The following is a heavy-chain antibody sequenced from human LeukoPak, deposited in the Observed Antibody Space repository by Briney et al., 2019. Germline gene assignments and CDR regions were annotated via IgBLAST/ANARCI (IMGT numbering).Heavy chain of an antibody. CDR1: GFSFNNYA. CDR2: ISTTGGST. V-gene: IGHV3-23*01. CDR3: ARHIDWKFDY. Sequence: GGSLRLSCAASGFSFNNYAMSWVRQAPGKGLEWVSAISTTGGSTYYADSVKGRFTVSRDNSKNTLSLQMDSLRAEDTAVYYCARHIDWKFDYWGQGTLVTVSS. D-gene: IGHD1-1*01. J-gene: IGHJ4*02.